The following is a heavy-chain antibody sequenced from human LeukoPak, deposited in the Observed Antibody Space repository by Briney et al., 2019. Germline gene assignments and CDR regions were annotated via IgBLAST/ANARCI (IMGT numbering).Heavy chain of an antibody. CDR2: ISGSGGST. CDR1: GFTFSSYA. CDR3: AKRVDYVWGSYRLNWFDP. V-gene: IGHV3-23*01. J-gene: IGHJ5*02. Sequence: PGGSLRLSCAASGFTFSSYAMSWVRQAPGKGLEWVSAISGSGGSTYYADSVKGRFTISRDNSKNTLYLQMNSLRAEDTAVYYCAKRVDYVWGSYRLNWFDPWGQGTLVTVSS. D-gene: IGHD3-16*02.